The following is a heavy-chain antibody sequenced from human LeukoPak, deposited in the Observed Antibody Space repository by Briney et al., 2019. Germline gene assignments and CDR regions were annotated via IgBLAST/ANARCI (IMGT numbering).Heavy chain of an antibody. Sequence: PSETLSLTCTVSGGSISGYYWSWIRQPPGEGLEWIGYIYNSGNTNYNPSLESRVTIPVDTSKNQFSLKLTSVTAADTAVYYCARYRAFDIWGRGTLVTVSS. CDR1: GGSISGYY. J-gene: IGHJ3*02. CDR3: ARYRAFDI. V-gene: IGHV4-59*01. CDR2: IYNSGNT.